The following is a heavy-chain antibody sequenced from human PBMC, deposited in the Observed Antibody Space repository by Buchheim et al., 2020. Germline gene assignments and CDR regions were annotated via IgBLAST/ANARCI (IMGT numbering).Heavy chain of an antibody. CDR2: IWYDGSKK. Sequence: QVQLVESGGGVVQPGRSLRLSCAASGFTFSNYDMHWVRQAPGKGLQWVAAIWYDGSKKLYADSVTGRFTISRDDSKNTVYLQINSLRAEDTAVYFCGRDENYFGMDVWGQGTT. CDR1: GFTFSNYD. J-gene: IGHJ6*02. CDR3: GRDENYFGMDV. V-gene: IGHV3-33*01.